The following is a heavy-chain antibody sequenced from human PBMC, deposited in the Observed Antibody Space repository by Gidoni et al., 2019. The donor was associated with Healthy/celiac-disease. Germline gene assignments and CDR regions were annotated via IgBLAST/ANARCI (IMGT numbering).Heavy chain of an antibody. CDR3: ARTYSNYVSYYFDY. D-gene: IGHD4-4*01. J-gene: IGHJ4*02. CDR1: GSPIGGGGYY. CDR2: IYYSGST. V-gene: IGHV4-31*03. Sequence: QVHLQESGPRLVKPSPTLSLTCTVSGSPIGGGGYYWSWLRQHPGKGLEWIGYIYYSGSTYYNQSLKSRVTISVDTSKNQFSLKLSSVTAADTAVYYCARTYSNYVSYYFDYWGQGTLVTVSS.